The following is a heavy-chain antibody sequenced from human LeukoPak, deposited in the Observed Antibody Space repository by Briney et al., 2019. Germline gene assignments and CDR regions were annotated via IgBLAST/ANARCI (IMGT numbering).Heavy chain of an antibody. J-gene: IGHJ4*02. CDR1: GFTFSSYS. V-gene: IGHV3-48*01. CDR3: ARDHVTPGLLFDY. D-gene: IGHD2-21*01. CDR2: ISSSSSTI. Sequence: GGSLRLSCAASGFTFSSYSMNWVRQAPGKGLEWVSYISSSSSTIYYADSVKGRFTISRDNAKNSLYLQMNSLRAEDTAVYYCARDHVTPGLLFDYWGQGSLVTVSS.